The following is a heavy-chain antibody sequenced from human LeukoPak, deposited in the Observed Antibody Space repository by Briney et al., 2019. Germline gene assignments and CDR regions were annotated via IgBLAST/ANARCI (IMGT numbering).Heavy chain of an antibody. CDR3: ARAGKSVVAAMDPLSY. CDR1: GFTFSSYA. J-gene: IGHJ4*02. D-gene: IGHD2-15*01. V-gene: IGHV3-13*04. Sequence: PGRSLRLSCAASGFTFSSYAMHWVRQATGKGLEWVSAIGTPGDTYYPGSVKGRFTISRDNSKNTLYLQMNSLRAEDTAVYYCARAGKSVVAAMDPLSYWGQGTLVTVSS. CDR2: IGTPGDT.